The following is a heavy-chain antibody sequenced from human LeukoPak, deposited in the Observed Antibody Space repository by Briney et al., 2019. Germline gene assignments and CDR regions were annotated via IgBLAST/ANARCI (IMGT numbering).Heavy chain of an antibody. CDR3: ARPRELRFLESGPYDAFDI. J-gene: IGHJ3*02. V-gene: IGHV4-34*01. D-gene: IGHD3-3*01. CDR2: INHSGST. CDR1: GGSLSGYY. Sequence: SETLSLTCAVYGGSLSGYYWSWIRQPPGKGLEWIGEINHSGSTNYNPSLKSRVTISVDTSKNQFSLKLSSVTAADTAVYYCARPRELRFLESGPYDAFDIWGQGTMVTVSS.